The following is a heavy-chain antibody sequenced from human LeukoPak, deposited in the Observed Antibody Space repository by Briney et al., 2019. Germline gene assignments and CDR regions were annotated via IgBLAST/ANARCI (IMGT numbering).Heavy chain of an antibody. CDR2: INHSGSTS. Sequence: SETLSLTCAVYGESFSGYFWNWIRQPPGKGLEWIGEINHSGSTSNHNPSLKSRVTMSVDTSKNQFSLKLSSVTAADTAVYYCARKSGYARNYWGQGNLVTVSS. V-gene: IGHV4-34*01. CDR1: GESFSGYF. J-gene: IGHJ4*02. CDR3: ARKSGYARNY. D-gene: IGHD5-12*01.